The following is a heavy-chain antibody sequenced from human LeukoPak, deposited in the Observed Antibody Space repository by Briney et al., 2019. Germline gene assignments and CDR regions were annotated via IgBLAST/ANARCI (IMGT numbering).Heavy chain of an antibody. J-gene: IGHJ4*02. CDR2: ISSSSTYI. Sequence: GGSLRLSCAASGFTFSSYSMNWVRQAPGKGLEWVSSISSSSTYIYYADSVTGRFTISRDNAKNSLYLQMNSLRDEDTAVYYCARGSPNLFDYWGQGTLVTVSS. CDR3: ARGSPNLFDY. CDR1: GFTFSSYS. V-gene: IGHV3-21*01. D-gene: IGHD1-14*01.